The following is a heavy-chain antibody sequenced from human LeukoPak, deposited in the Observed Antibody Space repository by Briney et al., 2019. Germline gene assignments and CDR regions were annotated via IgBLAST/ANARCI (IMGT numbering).Heavy chain of an antibody. Sequence: SETLSLTCTVSGGSISSGSYYWSWIRQPAGKGLEWIGRIYTSGSTNYNPSLKSRVTISVDTSKNQFSLKLSSVTAADTAVYYCARGAWLSTGSTAGNAFDIWGQGTMVTVSS. CDR1: GGSISSGSYY. V-gene: IGHV4-61*02. D-gene: IGHD6-13*01. J-gene: IGHJ3*02. CDR3: ARGAWLSTGSTAGNAFDI. CDR2: IYTSGST.